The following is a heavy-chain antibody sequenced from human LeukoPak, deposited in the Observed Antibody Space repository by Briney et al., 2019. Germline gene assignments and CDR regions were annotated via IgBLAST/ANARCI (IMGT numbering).Heavy chain of an antibody. D-gene: IGHD5-12*01. CDR2: ISSSARTI. Sequence: GGSLRLSCAASGFTFSNYEMNWIRQAPGKGLEWVSYISSSARTIYYADSVKGRFTISRDDAKNSLYLQMNSLRAEDTAVYYCARDPGSGYEEHFDYWGQGTLVTVSS. CDR1: GFTFSNYE. CDR3: ARDPGSGYEEHFDY. V-gene: IGHV3-48*03. J-gene: IGHJ4*02.